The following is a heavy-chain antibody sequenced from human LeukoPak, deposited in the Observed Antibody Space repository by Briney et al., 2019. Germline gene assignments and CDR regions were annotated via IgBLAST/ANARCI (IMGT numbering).Heavy chain of an antibody. CDR2: IRNKVTSYST. D-gene: IGHD2-15*01. CDR1: GFTFSDHY. CDR3: SRAQSRGDYFDY. Sequence: GGSLRLSCAASGFTFSDHYMDWVRQAPGKGLEWVARIRNKVTSYSTTYAASVEGRFTLSRDDSKNSLYLQMISLTPEDTALYYCSRAQSRGDYFDYWGRGALVTVSS. V-gene: IGHV3-72*01. J-gene: IGHJ4*02.